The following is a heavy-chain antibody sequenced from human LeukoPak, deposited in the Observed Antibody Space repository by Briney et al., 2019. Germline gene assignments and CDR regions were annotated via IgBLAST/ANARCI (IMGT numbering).Heavy chain of an antibody. V-gene: IGHV1-2*06. CDR2: IDPNTGDT. CDR3: ARLGLHGSGTYYFFDY. D-gene: IGHD3-10*01. Sequence: ASVKVSCKASGRSLTGYFIHWVRQAPGQGLEWVGRIDPNTGDTIYAQNFQGRVTVTSATSISTAYMELSRLTSDDTAVYFCARLGLHGSGTYYFFDYWGQGTLVTVSS. J-gene: IGHJ4*02. CDR1: GRSLTGYF.